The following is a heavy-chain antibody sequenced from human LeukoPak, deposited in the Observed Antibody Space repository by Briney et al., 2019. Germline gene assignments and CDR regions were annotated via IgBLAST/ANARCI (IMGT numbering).Heavy chain of an antibody. CDR3: ATSAAGYGDPYYFDY. J-gene: IGHJ4*02. Sequence: SETLSLTCTVSGGSISSYYWSWIRQPPGKGLEWIGYIYYSGSTNYNTSLKSRVTISVDTSKNQFSLKLSSVTAADTAVYYCATSAAGYGDPYYFDYWGQGTLVTVSS. CDR1: GGSISSYY. D-gene: IGHD4-17*01. CDR2: IYYSGST. V-gene: IGHV4-59*01.